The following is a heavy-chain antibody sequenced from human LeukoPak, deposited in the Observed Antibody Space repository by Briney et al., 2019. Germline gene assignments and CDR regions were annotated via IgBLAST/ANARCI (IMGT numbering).Heavy chain of an antibody. CDR2: ISGSGDST. CDR3: AKGDWGDY. V-gene: IGHV3-23*01. J-gene: IGHJ4*02. CDR1: GFTFSTYA. D-gene: IGHD7-27*01. Sequence: GGSLRLSCAASGFTFSTYAMNWVPQAPGKGLEWVSGISGSGDSTYYADSVKGRFTISKDNPKNTLYLQMNSLRADDTAVYYCAKGDWGDYWGQGTLVTVSS.